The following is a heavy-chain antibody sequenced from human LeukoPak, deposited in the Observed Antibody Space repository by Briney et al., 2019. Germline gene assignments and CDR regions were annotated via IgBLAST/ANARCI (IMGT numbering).Heavy chain of an antibody. V-gene: IGHV1-2*02. CDR2: INPNSGGT. D-gene: IGHD7-27*01. Sequence: ASVKVSCKASGYTFTDYYIHWVRQAPGQGLEWMGWINPNSGGTNYAQKFQGRVTMTRDTSLSTAYMELSGLRSDDTAVYYCARDYPGMITGVEKYFFDYWGQGTLVTVSS. CDR1: GYTFTDYY. CDR3: ARDYPGMITGVEKYFFDY. J-gene: IGHJ4*02.